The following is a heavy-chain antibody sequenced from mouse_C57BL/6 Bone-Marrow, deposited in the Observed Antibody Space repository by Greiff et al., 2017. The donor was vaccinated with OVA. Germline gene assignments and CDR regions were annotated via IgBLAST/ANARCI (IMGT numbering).Heavy chain of an antibody. V-gene: IGHV1-20*01. J-gene: IGHJ1*03. CDR3: ARVTTVVAGDFDV. CDR2: INPYNGDT. Sequence: VQLQQSGPELVKPGDSVKISCKASGYSFTGYFMNWVMQSHGKSLEWIGRINPYNGDTFYNQKFKGKATLTVDTSSRTAHMVLRSLTSEDSAVYYCARVTTVVAGDFDVWGTGTTVTVSS. CDR1: GYSFTGYF. D-gene: IGHD1-1*01.